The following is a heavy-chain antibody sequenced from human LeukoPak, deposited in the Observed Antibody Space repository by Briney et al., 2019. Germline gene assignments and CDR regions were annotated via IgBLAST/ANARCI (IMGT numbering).Heavy chain of an antibody. CDR2: IRYDGSNK. CDR3: ANGVPHGRMVRGVIIGYYFDY. D-gene: IGHD3-10*01. J-gene: IGHJ4*02. Sequence: GGSLRLSCAASGFTFSSYGMHWVRQAPGKGLEWVAFIRYDGSNKYYADSVKGRFTISRDNSKNTLYLQMNSLRAEDTAVYYCANGVPHGRMVRGVIIGYYFDYWGQGTLVTVSS. V-gene: IGHV3-30*02. CDR1: GFTFSSYG.